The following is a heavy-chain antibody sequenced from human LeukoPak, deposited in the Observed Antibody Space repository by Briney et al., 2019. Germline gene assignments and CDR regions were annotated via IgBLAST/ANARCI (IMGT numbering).Heavy chain of an antibody. V-gene: IGHV1-2*02. Sequence: GASVKVSCKASGYSFTGYYMHWVRRAPGQGLEWMGWINPNGGGTNYAQKFQGRVTMTRDTSISTAYMELSSLRSDDTAVYYCAIGGTALTQNCFDSWGQGTLVTVSS. CDR2: INPNGGGT. J-gene: IGHJ5*01. D-gene: IGHD3-16*01. CDR1: GYSFTGYY. CDR3: AIGGTALTQNCFDS.